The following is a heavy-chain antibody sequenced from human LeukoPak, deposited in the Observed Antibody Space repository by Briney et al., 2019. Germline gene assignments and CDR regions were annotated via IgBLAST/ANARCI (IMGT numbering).Heavy chain of an antibody. J-gene: IGHJ6*02. Sequence: GGSLRLSCAASGFTFSSYGMHWVRQAPGKGLEWVAVIWYDGSNKYHADSVKGRFTISRDNAKNTLYLKMNSLRDEATAVYYCARGYRDVWGQGTTVTVSS. V-gene: IGHV3-33*03. CDR3: ARGYRDV. CDR2: IWYDGSNK. CDR1: GFTFSSYG. D-gene: IGHD5-18*01.